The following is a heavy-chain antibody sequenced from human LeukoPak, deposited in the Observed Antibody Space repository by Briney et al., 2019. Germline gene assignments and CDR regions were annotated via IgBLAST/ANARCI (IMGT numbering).Heavy chain of an antibody. J-gene: IGHJ5*02. CDR3: ARDSGSYPVNWFDP. D-gene: IGHD1-26*01. Sequence: GASVKVSCKASGYTFTSYGISWVRQAPGQGLEWMGWISAYNGNTNYAQKLQGRVTITTDESTSTAYMELSSLRSEDTAVYYCARDSGSYPVNWFDPWGQGTLVTVSS. CDR2: ISAYNGNT. CDR1: GYTFTSYG. V-gene: IGHV1-18*01.